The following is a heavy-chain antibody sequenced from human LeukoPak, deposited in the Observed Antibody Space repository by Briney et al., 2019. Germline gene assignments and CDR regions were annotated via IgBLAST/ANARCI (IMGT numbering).Heavy chain of an antibody. CDR1: GGTFNSYA. Sequence: ASVKVSCKASGGTFNSYAITWVRQAPGQGLEWMGGIIPIFGTANYAQKFQGRVTITADESTSTAYMELSSLRSEDTAVYYCAREESFEAFDIWGQGTMVTVSS. CDR2: IIPIFGTA. J-gene: IGHJ3*02. CDR3: AREESFEAFDI. V-gene: IGHV1-69*13. D-gene: IGHD2/OR15-2a*01.